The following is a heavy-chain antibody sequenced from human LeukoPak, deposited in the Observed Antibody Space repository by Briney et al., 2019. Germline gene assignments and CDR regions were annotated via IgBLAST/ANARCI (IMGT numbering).Heavy chain of an antibody. CDR3: AATRYDILTGYYPDYGMDV. D-gene: IGHD3-9*01. V-gene: IGHV1-58*02. J-gene: IGHJ6*02. CDR1: GFTFTSPA. CDR2: IVVGSGNT. Sequence: SVKVSCKASGFTFTSPAMQWVRQARGQRLEWIGWIVVGSGNTNYAQKFQERVTITRDMSTSTAYMELSSLRSEDTAVYYCAATRYDILTGYYPDYGMDVWGQGTTVTVSS.